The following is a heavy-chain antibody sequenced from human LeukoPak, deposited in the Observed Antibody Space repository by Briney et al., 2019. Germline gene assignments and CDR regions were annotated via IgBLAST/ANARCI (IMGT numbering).Heavy chain of an antibody. CDR1: GGSVSSGSYY. CDR2: IYYSGST. V-gene: IGHV4-61*01. D-gene: IGHD3-10*01. Sequence: SETLSLTCTVSGGSVSSGSYYWSWIRQPPGKGLEWIGYIYYSGSTNYNPPLKSRVTISVDTSKNQFSLKLSSVTAADTAVYYCARSIRYYGSGSYYQRYWYFDLWGRGTLVTVSS. CDR3: ARSIRYYGSGSYYQRYWYFDL. J-gene: IGHJ2*01.